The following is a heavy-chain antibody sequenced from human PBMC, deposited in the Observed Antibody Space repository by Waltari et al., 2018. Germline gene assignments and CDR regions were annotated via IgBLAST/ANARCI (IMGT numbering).Heavy chain of an antibody. CDR2: ISAYNGNT. Sequence: QVQLVQSGAEVKKPGASVKVSCKVSGYTLTELSMHWVRQAPGKGLEWLGWISAYNGNTNYAQKLQGRVTRTTDTSTSTAYMELRSLRSDDTAVYYCARDRPNCGGDCYDYWGQGTLVTVSS. D-gene: IGHD2-21*01. J-gene: IGHJ4*02. CDR3: ARDRPNCGGDCYDY. CDR1: GYTLTELS. V-gene: IGHV1-18*01.